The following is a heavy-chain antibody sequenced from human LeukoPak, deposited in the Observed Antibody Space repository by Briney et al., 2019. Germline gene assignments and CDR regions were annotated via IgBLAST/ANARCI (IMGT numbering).Heavy chain of an antibody. Sequence: GGSLRLSCAASGFTFSSYGMHWVRQAPGKGLEWVAVISYDGSNKYYADSVKGRFTISRDNSKNTLYLQMNSLRAEDTAVYYCAKDLSVHSLYYGMDVWGQGTTVTVSS. CDR2: ISYDGSNK. CDR1: GFTFSSYG. V-gene: IGHV3-30*18. CDR3: AKDLSVHSLYYGMDV. J-gene: IGHJ6*02.